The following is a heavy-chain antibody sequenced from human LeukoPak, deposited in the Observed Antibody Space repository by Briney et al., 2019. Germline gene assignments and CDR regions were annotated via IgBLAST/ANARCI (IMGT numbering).Heavy chain of an antibody. CDR3: AKGAKLWKTYYFDY. V-gene: IGHV3-23*01. D-gene: IGHD5-18*01. CDR2: ISGPGDST. CDR1: GFTFRSYA. Sequence: GGSLRLSCAASGFTFRSYAMSWVRQAPGKGLEWVSGISGPGDSTYYADSVKGRFTISRDNSKNTLYLQMNSLRAEDTAVYYCAKGAKLWKTYYFDYWGQGTPVTVSS. J-gene: IGHJ4*02.